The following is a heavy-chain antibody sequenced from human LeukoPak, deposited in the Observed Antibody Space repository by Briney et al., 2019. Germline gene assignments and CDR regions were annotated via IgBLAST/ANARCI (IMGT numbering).Heavy chain of an antibody. Sequence: SETLSLTCTVSGDSISSYYWSWIRQPPGEGLEWIGYIYTSGTTSYNPSLESRVTISVDTSKNQFSLRLSSVTAADTAVYYCARSYYDFLTGYYLDYWGQGTLVTVSS. CDR1: GDSISSYY. CDR3: ARSYYDFLTGYYLDY. D-gene: IGHD3-9*01. J-gene: IGHJ4*02. V-gene: IGHV4-4*09. CDR2: IYTSGTT.